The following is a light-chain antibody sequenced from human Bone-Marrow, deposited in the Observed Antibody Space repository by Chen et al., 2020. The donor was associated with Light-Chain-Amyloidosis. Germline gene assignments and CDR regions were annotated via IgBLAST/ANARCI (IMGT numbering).Light chain of an antibody. Sequence: SYELTQPPSLSVSPGQTARVTCSGDALPKQYAYWYQQKPGQAPVLVIYQDTERPSGIPERFSGSSSGTTVTLTISGVQAEDEADYYCQSADSSGTYWVFGGGTELTVL. CDR3: QSADSSGTYWV. CDR2: QDT. J-gene: IGLJ3*02. V-gene: IGLV3-25*03. CDR1: ALPKQY.